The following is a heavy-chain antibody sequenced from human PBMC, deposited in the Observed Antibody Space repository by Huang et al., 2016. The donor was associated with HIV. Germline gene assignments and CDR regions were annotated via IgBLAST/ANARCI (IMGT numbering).Heavy chain of an antibody. D-gene: IGHD6-13*01. Sequence: VQLVESGGGLVQPGGSLRLSCAASGFTFRNHWMHWVRQAPGEGLEWGSRSKSGGRDTSHADYEKGRVTISRDNAQNTVHLHMNSLRAEDTAVYFCAKNPSITAGDSDYYYYYMDVWGKGTTVTVS. CDR1: GFTFRNHW. CDR2: SKSGGRDT. V-gene: IGHV3-74*01. CDR3: AKNPSITAGDSDYYYYYMDV. J-gene: IGHJ6*03.